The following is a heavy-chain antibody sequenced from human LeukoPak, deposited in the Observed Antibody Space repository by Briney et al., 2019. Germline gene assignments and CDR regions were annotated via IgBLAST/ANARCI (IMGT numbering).Heavy chain of an antibody. Sequence: GGSLRLSCEASGFTFNNFYMHWARQAPGEGLVWVARIKGDGSETNYADSVKGRFTISRDNAKKKLYLQMNSLRAEDTAVSYCVRVTENWGQGTLVTVSS. V-gene: IGHV3-74*01. CDR1: GFTFNNFY. J-gene: IGHJ1*01. CDR3: VRVTEN. CDR2: IKGDGSET.